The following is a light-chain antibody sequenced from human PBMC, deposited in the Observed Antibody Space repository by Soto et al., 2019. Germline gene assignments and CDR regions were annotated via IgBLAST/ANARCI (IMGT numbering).Light chain of an antibody. CDR1: QSVSGS. CDR3: QQRSNWPRT. J-gene: IGKJ1*01. Sequence: EIVLTQSPATLSLSPGERATLSCRASQSVSGSLAWYQQKPGQAPRLLIYDSSNRATGIPARFSGSGSDTDFTLTISSLEPEDFAIYYCQQRSNWPRTFGQGTKVEIK. V-gene: IGKV3-11*01. CDR2: DSS.